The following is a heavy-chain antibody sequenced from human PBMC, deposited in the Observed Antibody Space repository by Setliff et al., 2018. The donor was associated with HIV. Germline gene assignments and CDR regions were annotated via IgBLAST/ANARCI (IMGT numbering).Heavy chain of an antibody. Sequence: GASVKVSCKASGYTFTGYYMHWVRQAPGQGLEWMGWINPNSGGTNYAQKFQGRITMTRDTSISTAYLELNRLRSDDTAVYYCAREYDVLTGYYISAFDIWGQGTMVTVS. CDR1: GYTFTGYY. CDR3: AREYDVLTGYYISAFDI. D-gene: IGHD3-9*01. J-gene: IGHJ3*02. V-gene: IGHV1-2*02. CDR2: INPNSGGT.